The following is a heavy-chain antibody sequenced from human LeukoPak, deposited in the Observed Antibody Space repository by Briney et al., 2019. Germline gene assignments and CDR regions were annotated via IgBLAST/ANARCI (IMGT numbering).Heavy chain of an antibody. CDR3: ARLSLDRSSTSCYNY. V-gene: IGHV4-59*08. CDR2: IYYSGST. J-gene: IGHJ4*02. CDR1: GGSISSYY. D-gene: IGHD2-2*02. Sequence: SETLSLTCTVSGGSISSYYWSWIRQPPGKGLEWIGYIYYSGSTNYNPSLKSRVTISVDTSKNQFSLKLSSVTAADTAVYYCARLSLDRSSTSCYNYWGQGTLVTVSS.